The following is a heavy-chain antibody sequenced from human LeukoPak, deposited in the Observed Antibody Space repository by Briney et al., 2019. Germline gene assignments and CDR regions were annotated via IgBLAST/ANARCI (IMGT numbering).Heavy chain of an antibody. V-gene: IGHV4-34*01. Sequence: SETLSLTCAVYGGSFSGYSWSWIRQPLGKGLEWIGEINHSGSTNYNPSLKSRVTISVATSKKQFSLKLSSVTAADTAVYYCARGEPDTAMVDGRSRYYFDYWGQGTLVTVSS. CDR2: INHSGST. D-gene: IGHD5-18*01. J-gene: IGHJ4*02. CDR3: ARGEPDTAMVDGRSRYYFDY. CDR1: GGSFSGYS.